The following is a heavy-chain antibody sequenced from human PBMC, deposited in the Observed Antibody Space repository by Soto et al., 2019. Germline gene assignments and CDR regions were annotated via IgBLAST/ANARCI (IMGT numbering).Heavy chain of an antibody. Sequence: QVQLVESGGGVVQPGRSLRLSCAGSGFSFRDHAMHWVRQAPGKGLEWMVQIWYDGNTRYFADSVKGRFTISKDNSKNTMYLQMNSLRDEDTAVYYCARDRQQQMPHTMDVWGQGTTVTVSS. CDR2: IWYDGNTR. D-gene: IGHD6-13*01. CDR1: GFSFRDHA. J-gene: IGHJ6*02. CDR3: ARDRQQQMPHTMDV. V-gene: IGHV3-33*01.